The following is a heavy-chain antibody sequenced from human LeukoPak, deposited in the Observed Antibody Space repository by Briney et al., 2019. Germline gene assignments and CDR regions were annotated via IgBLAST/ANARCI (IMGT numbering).Heavy chain of an antibody. CDR2: MNPNSGKT. CDR1: RYTFTSYD. CDR3: ARLPPNSSGWYPSYYYYYGMDV. D-gene: IGHD6-19*01. Sequence: ASVNVSCKPSRYTFTSYDINWVRQATGQELEWMGWMNPNSGKTGYAQKFQGRVTMTRNTSISTAYMELSSLRSENTAVYYCARLPPNSSGWYPSYYYYYGMDVWGEGTTVTVSS. V-gene: IGHV1-8*01. J-gene: IGHJ6*04.